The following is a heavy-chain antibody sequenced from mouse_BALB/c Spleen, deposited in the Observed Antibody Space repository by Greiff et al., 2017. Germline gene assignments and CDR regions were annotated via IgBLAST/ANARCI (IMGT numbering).Heavy chain of an antibody. CDR1: GYSFTGYY. CDR3: ARDGYYPNYYAMDY. D-gene: IGHD2-3*01. V-gene: IGHV1-31*01. Sequence: VQLQQSGPELVKPGASVKISCKASGYSFTGYYMHWVKQSHVKSLEWIGRINPYNGATSYNQNFKDKASLTVDKSSSTAYMELHSLTSEDSAVYYCARDGYYPNYYAMDYWGQGTSVTVSS. CDR2: INPYNGAT. J-gene: IGHJ4*01.